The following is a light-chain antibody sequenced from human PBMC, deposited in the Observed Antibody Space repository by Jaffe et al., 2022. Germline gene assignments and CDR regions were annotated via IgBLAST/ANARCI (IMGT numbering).Light chain of an antibody. J-gene: IGKJ2*01. CDR1: QSVSSSY. CDR2: GAS. V-gene: IGKV3-20*01. Sequence: EIVLTQSPGTLSLSPGERATLSCRASQSVSSSYLAWYQHKPGQAPRLLIYGASTRATGIPDRFSGSGSGTDLTDFTLTISRLEPEDFAVYYCQQYGSSPPYTFGQGTKLEIK. CDR3: QQYGSSPPYT.